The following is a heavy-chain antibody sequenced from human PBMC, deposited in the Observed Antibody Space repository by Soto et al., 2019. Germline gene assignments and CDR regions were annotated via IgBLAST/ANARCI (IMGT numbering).Heavy chain of an antibody. D-gene: IGHD2-2*01. CDR1: GGTFSSYA. J-gene: IGHJ6*02. Sequence: EASVKVSCKASGGTFSSYAISWVRQAPGQGLEWMGGIIPIFGTANYAQKFQGRVTITADKSTSTAYMELSSLRSEDTAVYYCAIQHPAFIVVVPGGMDVWGQGTTVTVSS. CDR3: AIQHPAFIVVVPGGMDV. CDR2: IIPIFGTA. V-gene: IGHV1-69*06.